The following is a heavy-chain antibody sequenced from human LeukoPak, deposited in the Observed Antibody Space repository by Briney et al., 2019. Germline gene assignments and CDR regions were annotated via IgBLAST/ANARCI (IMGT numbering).Heavy chain of an antibody. V-gene: IGHV3-7*01. Sequence: GGSLRLSCTASGFTFSSYWMSWVRQAPGKGLEWVANIKQDGSEKYYVDSVKGRFTISRDNAKNSLYLQMNSLRAEDTAVYYCARDRIVGPLDYWGQGTLVTVSS. CDR2: IKQDGSEK. CDR3: ARDRIVGPLDY. D-gene: IGHD3-22*01. J-gene: IGHJ4*02. CDR1: GFTFSSYW.